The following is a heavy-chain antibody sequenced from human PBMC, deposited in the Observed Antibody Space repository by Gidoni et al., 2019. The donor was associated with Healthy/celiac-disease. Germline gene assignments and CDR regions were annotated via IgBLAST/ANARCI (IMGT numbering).Heavy chain of an antibody. V-gene: IGHV4-39*01. D-gene: IGHD4-4*01. CDR2: IYSSGST. CDR1: GGSISSSSYY. J-gene: IGHJ5*02. Sequence: QLQLQESGPGLVKPSETLSLTCTVSGGSISSSSYYWGWIRQPPGKGLEWIGSIYSSGSTYYNPSLKSRVTISVDTSKNQFSLKLSSVTAADTAVYYCARAYSNYARWFDPWGQGTLVTVSS. CDR3: ARAYSNYARWFDP.